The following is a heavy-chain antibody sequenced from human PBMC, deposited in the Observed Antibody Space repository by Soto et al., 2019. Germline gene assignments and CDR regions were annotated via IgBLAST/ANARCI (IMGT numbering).Heavy chain of an antibody. J-gene: IGHJ4*02. Sequence: SCPTLVNPTETLTLTCTVSGFSLSNARMGXSWIRQPPGKALEWLAHIFSNDEKSYSTSLKSRLTISKDTSKSQVVLTMTNMDPVDTATYYCARGGYYDFWSGYYTDYYFDYWGQGPLVTVSS. CDR2: IFSNDEK. CDR3: ARGGYYDFWSGYYTDYYFDY. D-gene: IGHD3-3*01. CDR1: GFSLSNARMG. V-gene: IGHV2-26*01.